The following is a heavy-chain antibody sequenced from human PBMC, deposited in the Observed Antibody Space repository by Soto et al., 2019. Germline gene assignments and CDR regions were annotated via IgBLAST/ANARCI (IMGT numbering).Heavy chain of an antibody. CDR2: ISGSGGST. CDR3: AKNWDTTFSSSSH. CDR1: VFPFSTYA. J-gene: IGHJ4*02. D-gene: IGHD6-6*01. Sequence: EVQLLESGGGLVQPGGSLRLYCAASVFPFSTYAMTWVRQAPGKGLEWVSAISGSGGSTYYADSVKGRFTISRDKSKNTLFLQMNSLRAEDTAVYYCAKNWDTTFSSSSHWGQGTLVTVSS. V-gene: IGHV3-23*01.